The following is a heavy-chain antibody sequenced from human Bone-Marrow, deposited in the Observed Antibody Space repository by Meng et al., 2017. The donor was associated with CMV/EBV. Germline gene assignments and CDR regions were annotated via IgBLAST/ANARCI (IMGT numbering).Heavy chain of an antibody. CDR2: ISSSSTYI. CDR1: GFTFNSYS. Sequence: GESLKTSCAASGFTFNSYSMNWVRQAPGKGLEWVSSISSSSTYISYADSVQGRFTISRDNAKNSLSLQMDSLRAEDTALYYCARFVRGGAVAGAGRYYYGMAVWGQGNTVNV. CDR3: ARFVRGGAVAGAGRYYYGMAV. J-gene: IGHJ6*02. D-gene: IGHD6-19*01. V-gene: IGHV3-21*01.